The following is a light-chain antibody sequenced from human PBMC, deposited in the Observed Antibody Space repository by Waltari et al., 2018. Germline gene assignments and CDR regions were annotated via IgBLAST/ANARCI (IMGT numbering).Light chain of an antibody. V-gene: IGLV2-23*02. J-gene: IGLJ1*01. CDR3: CSYAGSSSYV. Sequence: QSALTQPASVSGSPGPSITISCTGTSSDVGNYNLVSWYQQYPGKAPKLMIYEVSKRPSGVSNRFSGSKSGNTASLTISGLQAEDEADYYCCSYAGSSSYVFGTGTKVTVL. CDR2: EVS. CDR1: SSDVGNYNL.